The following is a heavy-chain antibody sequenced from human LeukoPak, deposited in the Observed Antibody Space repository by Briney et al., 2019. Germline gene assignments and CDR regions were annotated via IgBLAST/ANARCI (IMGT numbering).Heavy chain of an antibody. CDR1: GYTFTGYY. CDR3: ARDLPAGPIFGVVPSLDY. Sequence: ASVKVSCKASGYTFTGYYMHWVRQAPGQGLEWMGWINPNSGGTNYAQKFQGRDTMTRDTSISTAYMELSRLRSDDTAVYYCARDLPAGPIFGVVPSLDYWGQGTLVTVSS. D-gene: IGHD3-3*01. J-gene: IGHJ4*02. CDR2: INPNSGGT. V-gene: IGHV1-2*02.